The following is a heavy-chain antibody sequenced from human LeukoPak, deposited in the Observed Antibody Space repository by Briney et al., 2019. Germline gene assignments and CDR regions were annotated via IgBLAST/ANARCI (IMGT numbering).Heavy chain of an antibody. V-gene: IGHV1-18*01. J-gene: IGHJ4*02. D-gene: IGHD1-26*01. Sequence: ASVKVSCKASGYTFTSYAMHWVRQAPGQGLEWMGWISAYNGNTNYAQKLQGRVTMTTDTSTSTAYMELRSLRSDDTAVYYCARGRVGAPFDYWGQGTLVTVSS. CDR2: ISAYNGNT. CDR3: ARGRVGAPFDY. CDR1: GYTFTSYA.